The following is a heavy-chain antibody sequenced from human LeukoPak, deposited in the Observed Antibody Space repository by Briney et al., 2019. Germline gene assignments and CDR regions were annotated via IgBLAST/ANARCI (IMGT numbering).Heavy chain of an antibody. CDR1: GGTFSSYA. CDR2: IIPIFGTA. Sequence: SSVKVSCKASGGTFSSYAISWVRQAPGQGLEWMGRIIPIFGTANYAQKFQGRVTITTDESTSTAYMELSSLRSEDTAVYYCARVVAANRIHLWFDPWGQGTLVTVSS. D-gene: IGHD2-15*01. CDR3: ARVVAANRIHLWFDP. V-gene: IGHV1-69*05. J-gene: IGHJ5*02.